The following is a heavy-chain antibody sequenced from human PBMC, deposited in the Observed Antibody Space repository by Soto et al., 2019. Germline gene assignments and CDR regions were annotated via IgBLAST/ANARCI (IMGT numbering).Heavy chain of an antibody. CDR2: ISYDGSNK. J-gene: IGHJ5*02. CDR3: ARDALASRPGNWFDP. Sequence: GGSLRLSCAASGFTFSSYAMHWVRQAPGKGLEWVAVISYDGSNKYYADSVKGRFTISRDNSKNTLYLQMNSLRAEDTAVYYCARDALASRPGNWFDPWGQGTPVTVSS. CDR1: GFTFSSYA. D-gene: IGHD6-6*01. V-gene: IGHV3-30-3*01.